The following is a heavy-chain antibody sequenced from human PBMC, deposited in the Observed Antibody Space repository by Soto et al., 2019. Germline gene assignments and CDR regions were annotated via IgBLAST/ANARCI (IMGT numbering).Heavy chain of an antibody. Sequence: ASVKVSCKASGHTFTSYGISWVRQAPGQGLEWMGWISAYNGNTNYAQKLQGRVTMTTDTSTSTAYMELRSLRSDDTAVYYCARVSTFFSHLDVWGQGTTVTVSS. CDR2: ISAYNGNT. D-gene: IGHD3-3*01. V-gene: IGHV1-18*01. J-gene: IGHJ6*02. CDR3: ARVSTFFSHLDV. CDR1: GHTFTSYG.